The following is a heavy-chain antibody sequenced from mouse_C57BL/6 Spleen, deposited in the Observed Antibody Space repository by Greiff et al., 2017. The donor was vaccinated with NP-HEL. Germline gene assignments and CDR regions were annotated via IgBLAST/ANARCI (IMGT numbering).Heavy chain of an antibody. CDR3: ASRLLWLRRGDYAMDY. D-gene: IGHD2-2*01. CDR2: IDPSDSYT. CDR1: GYTFTSYW. V-gene: IGHV1-59*01. J-gene: IGHJ4*01. Sequence: VQLQQSGAELVRPGPSVKLSCKASGYTFTSYWMHWVKQRPGQGLEWIGVIDPSDSYTNYNQKFKGKATLTVDTSSSTAYMQLSSLTSEDSAVYYCASRLLWLRRGDYAMDYWGQGTSVTVSS.